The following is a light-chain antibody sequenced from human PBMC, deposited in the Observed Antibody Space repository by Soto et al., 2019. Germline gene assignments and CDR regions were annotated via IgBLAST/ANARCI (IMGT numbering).Light chain of an antibody. CDR2: DVT. J-gene: IGLJ1*01. CDR3: CSYAGSYSYV. V-gene: IGLV2-11*01. CDR1: SSDVGGYNY. Sequence: QSVLAQPRSVSGSPGQSVAISCTGTSSDVGGYNYVSWYQQHPGKAPKLIIYDVTKRPSGVPDRFSGSSPGNTASLTISGLQAEDEADYFCCSYAGSYSYVFGTGTKVTVL.